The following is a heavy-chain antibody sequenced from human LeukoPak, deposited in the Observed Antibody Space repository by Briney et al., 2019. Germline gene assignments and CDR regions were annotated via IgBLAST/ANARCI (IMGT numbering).Heavy chain of an antibody. D-gene: IGHD2-2*02. Sequence: PGGSLRLSCAASGFTFSSYAMSWVRQAPGKGLEWVSAISGSGGSTYYADSVKGRFTISRDNSKNTLCLQMTSLRAEDTAVYYCAPRGPIVVVPAAIPDNWFDPWGQGTLVTVSS. CDR3: APRGPIVVVPAAIPDNWFDP. CDR1: GFTFSSYA. J-gene: IGHJ5*02. CDR2: ISGSGGST. V-gene: IGHV3-23*01.